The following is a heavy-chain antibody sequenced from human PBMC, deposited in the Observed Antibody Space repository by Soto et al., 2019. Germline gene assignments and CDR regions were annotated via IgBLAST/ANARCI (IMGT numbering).Heavy chain of an antibody. CDR2: IYYSGST. V-gene: IGHV4-59*01. J-gene: IGHJ6*02. CDR1: GGSISSYY. Sequence: PSETLSLTCTVSGGSISSYYWSWIRQPPGKGLEWIGYIYYSGSTNYNPSLKSRVTISVDTSKNQFSLKLSSVTAADTAVYYCAGDDSSSSNYYYGMDVWGQGATVTVSS. CDR3: AGDDSSSSNYYYGMDV. D-gene: IGHD6-6*01.